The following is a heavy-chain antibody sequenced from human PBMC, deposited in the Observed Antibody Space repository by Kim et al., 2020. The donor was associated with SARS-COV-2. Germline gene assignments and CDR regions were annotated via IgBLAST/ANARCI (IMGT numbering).Heavy chain of an antibody. CDR2: IYHSGST. CDR3: ARGVEGWFGEFFHDSFDI. CDR1: GGSISSGGYS. Sequence: SETLSLTCAVSGGSISSGGYSWSWIRQPPGKGLEWIGYIYHSGSTYYNPSLKSRVTISVDRSKNQFSLKLSSVTAADTAVYYCARGVEGWFGEFFHDSFDIWGHGTIVTVSS. J-gene: IGHJ3*02. D-gene: IGHD3-10*01. V-gene: IGHV4-30-2*01.